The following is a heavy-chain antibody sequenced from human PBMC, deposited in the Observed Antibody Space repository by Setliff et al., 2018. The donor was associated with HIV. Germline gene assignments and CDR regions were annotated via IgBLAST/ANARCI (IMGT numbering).Heavy chain of an antibody. D-gene: IGHD3-3*01. Sequence: SETLSLTCTVSGGSISSGSYYWSWIRQPAGKGMEWIGRIYTSGSTNSNPYLKSRVTISVDTSKNQFSLKLSSVTAADTAVYYCAREIVNDYNFWSGYYYYYYGMDVWGQGTTVTVSS. V-gene: IGHV4-61*02. CDR3: AREIVNDYNFWSGYYYYYYGMDV. CDR2: IYTSGST. CDR1: GGSISSGSYY. J-gene: IGHJ6*02.